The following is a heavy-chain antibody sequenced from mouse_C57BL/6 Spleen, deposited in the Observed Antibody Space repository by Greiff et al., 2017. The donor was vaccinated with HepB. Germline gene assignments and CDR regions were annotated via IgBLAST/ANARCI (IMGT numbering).Heavy chain of an antibody. CDR2: LSNLAYSI. CDR1: GFTFSDYG. V-gene: IGHV5-15*01. D-gene: IGHD1-1*01. J-gene: IGHJ1*03. Sequence: EVKLMESGGGLVQPGGSLKLSCAASGFTFSDYGMAWVRQAPRKGPEWVAFLSNLAYSIYYADTVTGRFTISRENAKNTLYLEMSSLRSEDTAMYYCAREYYGSSYGYFDVWGTGTTVTVSS. CDR3: AREYYGSSYGYFDV.